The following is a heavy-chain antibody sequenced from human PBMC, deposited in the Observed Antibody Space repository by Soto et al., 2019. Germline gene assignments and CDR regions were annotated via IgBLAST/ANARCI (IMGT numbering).Heavy chain of an antibody. Sequence: QVQLVESGGGVVQPGRSLRLSCAASGFTFSSYGMHWVRQAPGKGLEWVAVIYSDGSNKYYADSVKGRFIISRDNSKSTLYLPMNSLRAEDTAVYYWARDWSADCGGDCYSPPNLWGQRTLVTVSS. J-gene: IGHJ5*02. CDR2: IYSDGSNK. V-gene: IGHV3-33*01. D-gene: IGHD2-21*02. CDR3: ARDWSADCGGDCYSPPNL. CDR1: GFTFSSYG.